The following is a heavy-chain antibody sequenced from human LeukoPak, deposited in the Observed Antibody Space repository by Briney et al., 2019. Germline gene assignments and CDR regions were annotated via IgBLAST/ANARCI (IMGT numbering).Heavy chain of an antibody. CDR3: AKDHFGYSSGS. D-gene: IGHD6-19*01. CDR2: ISGSGGST. V-gene: IGHV3-23*01. Sequence: QTGGSLRLSCAASGFTFSNYAMSWVRQAPGKGLEWVSFISGSGGSTYYADSVKGRFTISRDNSKNTLYLQINSLRAEDTAVYYCAKDHFGYSSGSWGQGTLVTVSS. J-gene: IGHJ5*02. CDR1: GFTFSNYA.